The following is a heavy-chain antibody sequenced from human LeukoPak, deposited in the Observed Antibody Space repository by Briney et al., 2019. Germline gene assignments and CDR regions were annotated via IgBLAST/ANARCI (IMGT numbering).Heavy chain of an antibody. CDR3: ARVDGSLFAYSDY. V-gene: IGHV3-21*01. D-gene: IGHD2-15*01. J-gene: IGHJ4*02. Sequence: GGSLRLSCAASGFTFSSYSMNWVRQAPGKGLEWVSSISSSSSYIYYADSVKGRFTISRDNAKNSLYLQMNSLRAEDTAVYYCARVDGSLFAYSDYWGQGTLVTVSS. CDR2: ISSSSSYI. CDR1: GFTFSSYS.